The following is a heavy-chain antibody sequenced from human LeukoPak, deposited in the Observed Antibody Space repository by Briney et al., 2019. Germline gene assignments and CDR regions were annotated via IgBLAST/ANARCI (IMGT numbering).Heavy chain of an antibody. J-gene: IGHJ4*02. D-gene: IGHD3-22*01. CDR2: ISAYNGNT. Sequence: ASVKVSCKASGYTFTSYGISWVPQAPGQGLEWMGWISAYNGNTNYAQKLQGRVTMTTDTSTSTAYMELRSLRSDDTAVYYCARLGNYYDSSGYYYWGQGTLVTVSS. CDR1: GYTFTSYG. CDR3: ARLGNYYDSSGYYY. V-gene: IGHV1-18*01.